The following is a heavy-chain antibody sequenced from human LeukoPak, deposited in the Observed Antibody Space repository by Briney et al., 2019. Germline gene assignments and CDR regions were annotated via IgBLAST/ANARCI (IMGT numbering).Heavy chain of an antibody. CDR3: TWEGRDSSGWYGAFDM. CDR1: GFTFTNAW. CDR2: IKNKVDGACT. Sequence: GGSLRPSCAAPGFTFTNAWMTWVRQAPGKGLEWVGPIKNKVDGACTAYAAPVKGTFTISRADSKHTLYLQMNRLKTEDTAVYYCTWEGRDSSGWYGAFDMWGEGTMVSVSS. D-gene: IGHD6-19*01. J-gene: IGHJ3*02. V-gene: IGHV3-15*01.